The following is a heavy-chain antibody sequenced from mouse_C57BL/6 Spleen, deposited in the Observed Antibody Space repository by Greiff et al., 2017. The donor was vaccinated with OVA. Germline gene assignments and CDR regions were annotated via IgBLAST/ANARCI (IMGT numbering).Heavy chain of an antibody. CDR1: GFTFSSYG. Sequence: EVQLVESGGDLVKPGGSLKLSCAASGFTFSSYGMSWVRQTPDKRLEWVATISSGGSYTYYPDSVKGRFTISRDNAKNTLYLQMSSLKSEDTAMYYCARHEDYGSSYEAYWGQGTLVTVSA. CDR3: ARHEDYGSSYEAY. J-gene: IGHJ3*01. V-gene: IGHV5-6*01. CDR2: ISSGGSYT. D-gene: IGHD1-1*01.